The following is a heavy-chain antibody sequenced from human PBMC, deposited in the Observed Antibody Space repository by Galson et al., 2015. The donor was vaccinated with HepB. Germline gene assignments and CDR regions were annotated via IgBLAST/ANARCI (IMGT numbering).Heavy chain of an antibody. CDR2: ISWNSGSI. J-gene: IGHJ4*02. Sequence: LRLSCAASGFTFDDYAMHWVRQAPGKGLEWVSGISWNSGSIGYADSVKGRFTISRDNAKNSLYLQMNSLRAEDTALYYCAKDAAEGPPSTQPFDYWGQGTLVTVSS. V-gene: IGHV3-9*01. CDR3: AKDAAEGPPSTQPFDY. CDR1: GFTFDDYA.